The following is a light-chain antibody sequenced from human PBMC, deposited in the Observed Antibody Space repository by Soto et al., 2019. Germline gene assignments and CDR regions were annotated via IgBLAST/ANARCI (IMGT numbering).Light chain of an antibody. CDR2: DVT. CDR1: SSDVGRFNY. V-gene: IGLV2-14*01. Sequence: QSALTQPASVSGSAGQSITISCTGTSSDVGRFNYVSWYQQHPGNPPKLIIFDVTRRPSGVSNRFSGSKSGNAASLTISGLQAEDEANYYCSSFVGTSILVVFGGGTKLTVL. CDR3: SSFVGTSILVV. J-gene: IGLJ2*01.